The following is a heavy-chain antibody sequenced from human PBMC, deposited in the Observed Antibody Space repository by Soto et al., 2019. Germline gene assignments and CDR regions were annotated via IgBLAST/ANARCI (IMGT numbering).Heavy chain of an antibody. CDR3: ARDGLIYSRTSRGHYYYDMDV. D-gene: IGHD4-4*01. Sequence: EVQLVESGGGLIQPGGSLRLSCAASGFTVSSNYMSWVRQAPGKGLEWVAVIYSGGSTYYADSVKGRFTISRDNAKNTLYHQMNSLRAEDTAVYSCARDGLIYSRTSRGHYYYDMDVWGQGTTVTVSS. CDR2: IYSGGST. J-gene: IGHJ6*02. V-gene: IGHV3-53*01. CDR1: GFTVSSNY.